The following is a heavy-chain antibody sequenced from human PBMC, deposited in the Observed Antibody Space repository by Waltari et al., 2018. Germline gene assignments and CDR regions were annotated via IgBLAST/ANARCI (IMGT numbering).Heavy chain of an antibody. Sequence: EVQLLESGGGLVPPGGSLSLSCAASGFTFSSYAMSWVRQAPGKGLEWVSAISGSGGSTYYADSVKGRFTISRDNSKNTLYLQMNSLRAEDTAVYYCAKESDSIVGAFDYWGQGTLVTVSS. J-gene: IGHJ4*02. V-gene: IGHV3-23*01. CDR2: ISGSGGST. CDR3: AKESDSIVGAFDY. D-gene: IGHD1-26*01. CDR1: GFTFSSYA.